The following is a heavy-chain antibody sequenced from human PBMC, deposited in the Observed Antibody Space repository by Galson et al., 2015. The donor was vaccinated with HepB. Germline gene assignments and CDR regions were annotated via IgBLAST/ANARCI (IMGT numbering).Heavy chain of an antibody. CDR1: GFTVSSNY. V-gene: IGHV3-66*01. Sequence: SLRLSCAASGFTVSSNYMTWVRQAPGKGLEWVSVIYTDDSTAYADSVKGRFIISRDNSQNTLYLQMNSLRAEDTAIYYCARGGSGYSAGVYWGLGTLITVSS. J-gene: IGHJ4*02. D-gene: IGHD6-19*01. CDR2: IYTDDST. CDR3: ARGGSGYSAGVY.